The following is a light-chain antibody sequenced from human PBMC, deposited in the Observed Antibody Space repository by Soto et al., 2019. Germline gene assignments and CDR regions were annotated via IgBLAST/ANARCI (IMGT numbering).Light chain of an antibody. CDR2: STS. J-gene: IGKJ1*01. CDR1: QSVGTSW. V-gene: IGKV3-20*01. CDR3: QRYASSQWT. Sequence: EIVLTQSPGTLSLSPGERVTLSCRASQSVGTSWLAWYQQKPGQSPRLLIYSTSSRATGIPDRFSGSGSETDFALTISRLEPEDSAVYYCQRYASSQWTFGQGTKVEIK.